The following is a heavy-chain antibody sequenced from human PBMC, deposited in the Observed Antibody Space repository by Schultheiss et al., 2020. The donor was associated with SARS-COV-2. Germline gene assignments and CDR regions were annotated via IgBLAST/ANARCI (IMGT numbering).Heavy chain of an antibody. D-gene: IGHD6-6*01. Sequence: SQTLSLTCSVSGASISSYYWSWVRQPPGRGLEWIGYIAYSGSTTYSPSLKGRVTISVDKSKNQFSLKLSSVTAADTAVYYCARGFVPYYYYYMDVWGKGTTVTVSS. J-gene: IGHJ6*03. CDR2: IAYSGST. V-gene: IGHV4-59*12. CDR3: ARGFVPYYYYYMDV. CDR1: GASISSYY.